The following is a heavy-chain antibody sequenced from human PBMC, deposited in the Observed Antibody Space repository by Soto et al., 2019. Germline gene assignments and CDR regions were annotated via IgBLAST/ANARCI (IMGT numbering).Heavy chain of an antibody. D-gene: IGHD2-8*02. V-gene: IGHV4-39*01. CDR1: GGSISSSSYY. Sequence: QLQLQESGPGLVKPSETLSLTCTVSGGSISSSSYYWGWIRQPPGKGLEWIGSIYYSGSTYYNPSLKSRVTISVDTSKNQFSLKLSSVTAADTAVYYCARQKGRIWYYFDYWGQGTLVTVSS. J-gene: IGHJ4*02. CDR2: IYYSGST. CDR3: ARQKGRIWYYFDY.